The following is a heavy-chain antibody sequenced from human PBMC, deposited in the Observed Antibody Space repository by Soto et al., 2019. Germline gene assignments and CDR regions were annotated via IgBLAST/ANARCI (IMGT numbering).Heavy chain of an antibody. J-gene: IGHJ4*02. V-gene: IGHV1-69*06. D-gene: IGHD2-21*02. CDR3: ASKAACGGDCYAFDS. Sequence: QVYLVQSGAEVKKPGSSVKISCKASGGIFSSNTINWVRQAAGQGLEWMGGIIPLFGTANYAEKFQGRVTITADKSTKTEYMELTSLRSEDTAVYYCASKAACGGDCYAFDSWGQGTLATVSS. CDR1: GGIFSSNT. CDR2: IIPLFGTA.